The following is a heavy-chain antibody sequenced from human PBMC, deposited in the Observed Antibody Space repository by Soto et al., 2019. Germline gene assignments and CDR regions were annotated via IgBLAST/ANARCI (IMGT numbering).Heavy chain of an antibody. V-gene: IGHV4-31*03. J-gene: IGHJ5*02. D-gene: IGHD3-22*01. CDR3: ARDKSSGSQDWPFVP. CDR1: GGSISSGGYY. Sequence: NPSETLSLTCTFSGGSISSGGYYWSWIRQHPGKGLEWIGYIYYSGSTYYNPSLKSRVTISVDTSKNQFSLKLSSVTAADTAVYYCARDKSSGSQDWPFVPWGQGTLVTVSS. CDR2: IYYSGST.